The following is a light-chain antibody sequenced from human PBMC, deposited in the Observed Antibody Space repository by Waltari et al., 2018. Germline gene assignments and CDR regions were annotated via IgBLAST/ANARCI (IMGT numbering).Light chain of an antibody. CDR1: SSDVGGYNY. Sequence: QSALTQPASVSGSPGQSIPISCPGTSSDVGGYNYVSWYQQHPGKAPKLMIYDVSNRPSGVSNRFSGSKSGNTASLTISGLQAEDEADYYCSSHTSSTLVVFGGGTKLTVL. CDR2: DVS. CDR3: SSHTSSTLVV. J-gene: IGLJ2*01. V-gene: IGLV2-14*03.